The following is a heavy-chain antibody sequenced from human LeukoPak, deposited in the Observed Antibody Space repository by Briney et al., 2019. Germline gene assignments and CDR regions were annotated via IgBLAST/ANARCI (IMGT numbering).Heavy chain of an antibody. Sequence: PGGSLRLSCAASGFTFSSYGMHWVRQAPGKGLDWVAFIHHDGSNKYYADSVKGRFTISRDNAKNPLYLQMNSLRAEDTAVYYCARDTAVSDFDYWGQGTLVTVSS. D-gene: IGHD5/OR15-5a*01. V-gene: IGHV3-30*02. CDR3: ARDTAVSDFDY. CDR1: GFTFSSYG. J-gene: IGHJ4*02. CDR2: IHHDGSNK.